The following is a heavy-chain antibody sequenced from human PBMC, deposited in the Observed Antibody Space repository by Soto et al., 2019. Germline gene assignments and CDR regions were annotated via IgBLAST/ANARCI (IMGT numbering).Heavy chain of an antibody. CDR3: ARRRYYYDSSGYPGWFDP. CDR1: GGSISSYY. V-gene: IGHV4-59*01. J-gene: IGHJ5*02. D-gene: IGHD3-22*01. Sequence: SETLSLTCTVSGGSISSYYWSWIRQPPGKGLEWIGYIYYSGSTNYNPSLKSRVTISVDTSKNQFSLKLSSVTAADTAVYYCARRRYYYDSSGYPGWFDPWGQGTLVTVSP. CDR2: IYYSGST.